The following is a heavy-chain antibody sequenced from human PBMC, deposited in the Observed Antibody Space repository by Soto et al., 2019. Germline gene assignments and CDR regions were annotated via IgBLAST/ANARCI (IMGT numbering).Heavy chain of an antibody. V-gene: IGHV1-69*02. Sequence: QVQLVQSGAEVKKPGSSVKVSCKASGGTFSSYTISWVRQAPGQGLEWMGRIIPILGIANYAQKFQGRVTSTADKSTSTAYMELSSLRSEDTAVYYCARGEVTVTKANAGCDYWGQGTLVTVS. CDR1: GGTFSSYT. J-gene: IGHJ4*02. CDR2: IIPILGIA. D-gene: IGHD4-17*01. CDR3: ARGEVTVTKANAGCDY.